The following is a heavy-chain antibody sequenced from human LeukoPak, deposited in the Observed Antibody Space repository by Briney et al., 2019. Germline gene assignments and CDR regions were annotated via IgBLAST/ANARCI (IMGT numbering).Heavy chain of an antibody. D-gene: IGHD3-10*01. CDR1: GFTFDDYA. V-gene: IGHV3-9*01. Sequence: GGSLRLSCAASGFTFDDYAMHWVRQAPGKGLEWVSGISWSSGSIGYADSVKGRFTISRDTAKNSLYLQMNSLRPEDTALYYCAKGSGSQPPYYFDYWGQGTLVTVSS. CDR2: ISWSSGSI. J-gene: IGHJ4*02. CDR3: AKGSGSQPPYYFDY.